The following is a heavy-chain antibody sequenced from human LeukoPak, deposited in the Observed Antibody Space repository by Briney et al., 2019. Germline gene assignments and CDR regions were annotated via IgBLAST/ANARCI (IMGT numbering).Heavy chain of an antibody. CDR2: ISYDGSNK. V-gene: IGHV3-30*18. Sequence: SGRSLRLSCAASGFTFSSYGMHWVRQAPGKGLEWVAVISYDGSNKYYADSVKGRFTISRDNSKNTLYLRMNSLRAEDTAVYYCAKDIAAAGSDAFDIWGQGTMVTVSS. J-gene: IGHJ3*02. CDR3: AKDIAAAGSDAFDI. D-gene: IGHD6-13*01. CDR1: GFTFSSYG.